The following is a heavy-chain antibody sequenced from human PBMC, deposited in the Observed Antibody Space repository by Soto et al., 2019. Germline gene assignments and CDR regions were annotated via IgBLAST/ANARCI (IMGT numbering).Heavy chain of an antibody. CDR3: ARQGGAGQIDF. Sequence: EVQLAESGGGLVQPGGSLRLSCAASGFTFSTYSMNWVRQAPGKGLEWVSYIGPSSSIIYYADSVKGRFTISRDNAESSLSLQMNSLRVEDTAVYYCARQGGAGQIDFWGQGTLLIVSS. CDR2: IGPSSSII. CDR1: GFTFSTYS. J-gene: IGHJ4*02. D-gene: IGHD6-19*01. V-gene: IGHV3-48*01.